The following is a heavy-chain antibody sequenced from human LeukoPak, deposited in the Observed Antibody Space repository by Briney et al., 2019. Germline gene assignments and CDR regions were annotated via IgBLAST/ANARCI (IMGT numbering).Heavy chain of an antibody. CDR1: GYTFTGYY. D-gene: IGHD5-12*01. V-gene: IGHV1-2*02. J-gene: IGHJ4*02. CDR3: ARGVVATTLVDY. Sequence: ASVKVSCKASGYTFTGYYMHWVRQAPGQGLERMGWINPNSGGTNYAQKFQGRVTMTRETSISTAYMELSRLRSDDTAVYYCARGVVATTLVDYWGQGTLVTVSS. CDR2: INPNSGGT.